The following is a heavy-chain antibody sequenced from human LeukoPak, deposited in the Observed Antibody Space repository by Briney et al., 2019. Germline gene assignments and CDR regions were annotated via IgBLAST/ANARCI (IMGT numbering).Heavy chain of an antibody. D-gene: IGHD1-26*01. V-gene: IGHV1-69*13. CDR3: ARDGAYYYGMDV. CDR1: GGTFSKYT. Sequence: GASVKVSCKASGGTFSKYTISWVRQRPGQGLEWMGGITPLFGTANYAQKFQGRVTITADESASTAYMELSSLRSEDAAVYYCARDGAYYYGMDVWGQGTTVTVSS. J-gene: IGHJ6*02. CDR2: ITPLFGTA.